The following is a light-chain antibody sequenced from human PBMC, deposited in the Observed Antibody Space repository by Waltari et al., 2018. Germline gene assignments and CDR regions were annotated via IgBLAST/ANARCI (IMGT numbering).Light chain of an antibody. CDR2: DAS. CDR3: QHYHSLPYT. CDR1: QDITTS. Sequence: DIQLTQSPSSLSAAVGDRVTITCHATQDITTSLSWSQQKPGKAPQLLIYDASSLQAGVPSRFSGTGSGTAFSFTITSLQPEDSATYYCQHYHSLPYTFGRGTKLQIK. V-gene: IGKV1-33*01. J-gene: IGKJ2*01.